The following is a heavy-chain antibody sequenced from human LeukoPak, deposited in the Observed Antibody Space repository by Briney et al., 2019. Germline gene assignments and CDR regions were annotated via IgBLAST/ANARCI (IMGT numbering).Heavy chain of an antibody. CDR3: ARESNLITTFDY. CDR1: GFTFSSYA. V-gene: IGHV3-30*01. Sequence: GRSLRLSCAASGFTFSSYAMHWVRQAPGKGLEWVAVISYDGSNKYYADSVKGRFTVSRDNSKNTLYLQMNSLRAEDTAVYYCARESNLITTFDYWGQGTLVSVSS. J-gene: IGHJ4*02. CDR2: ISYDGSNK. D-gene: IGHD3-3*01.